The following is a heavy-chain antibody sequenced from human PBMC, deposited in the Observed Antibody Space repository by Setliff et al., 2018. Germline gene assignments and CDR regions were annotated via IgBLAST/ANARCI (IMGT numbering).Heavy chain of an antibody. J-gene: IGHJ5*02. V-gene: IGHV2-70*11. CDR3: ARSQYYYDSSGYYVYWFDP. CDR2: IDWDDDK. CDR1: GFSLSTSGMC. D-gene: IGHD3-22*01. Sequence: ESGPTLVNPTQTLTLTCTFSGFSLSTSGMCVSWIRQPPGQALEWLARIDWDDDKYYSTSLKTRLTISKDTSKNQVVLTMTNMDPVDTATYYCARSQYYYDSSGYYVYWFDPWGQGTLVTVSS.